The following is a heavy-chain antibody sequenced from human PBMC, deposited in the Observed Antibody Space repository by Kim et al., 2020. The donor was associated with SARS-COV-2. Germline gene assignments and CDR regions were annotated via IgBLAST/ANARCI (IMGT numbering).Heavy chain of an antibody. CDR3: AKSGAEAVTWYDGAD. D-gene: IGHD1-1*01. Sequence: DSVKGRFTISRDNAKSSGYLQMNSLTVEDTALYYCAKSGAEAVTWYDGADWGQGTRVTVYS. J-gene: IGHJ4*02. V-gene: IGHV3-20*03.